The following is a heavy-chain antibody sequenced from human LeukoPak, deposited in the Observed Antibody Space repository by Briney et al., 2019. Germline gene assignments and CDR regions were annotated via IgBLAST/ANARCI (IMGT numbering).Heavy chain of an antibody. D-gene: IGHD3-3*01. CDR1: GFAFSNFA. CDR2: MSGSGYYT. J-gene: IGHJ6*03. CDR3: AKMEGQRLYDYCMDG. V-gene: IGHV3-23*01. Sequence: AGGSLRLSCAASGFAFSNFAMSWVRQAPGKGLEWVSAMSGSGYYTYYVESVKGRFTISRDNSKNTLYLHMNSLRADDTAVYYCAKMEGQRLYDYCMDGWGRGTTVTVSS.